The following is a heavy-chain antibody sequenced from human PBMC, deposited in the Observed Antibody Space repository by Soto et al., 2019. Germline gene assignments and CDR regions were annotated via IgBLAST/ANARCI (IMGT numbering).Heavy chain of an antibody. CDR3: ERSYYDFWSGLNDAFDI. CDR1: GYTFTSYG. D-gene: IGHD3-3*01. J-gene: IGHJ3*02. V-gene: IGHV1-18*01. CDR2: ISAYNGNT. Sequence: ASVKVSCKASGYTFTSYGISWVRQAPGQGLEWMGWISAYNGNTNYAQKLQGRVTMTTDTSTSTAYMELRSLRSDDTAVYYCERSYYDFWSGLNDAFDIWGQGTMVTVSS.